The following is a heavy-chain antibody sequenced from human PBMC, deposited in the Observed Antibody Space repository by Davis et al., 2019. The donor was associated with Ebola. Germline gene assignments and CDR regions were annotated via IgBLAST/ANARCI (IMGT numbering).Heavy chain of an antibody. Sequence: GESLKISCAASGFTFSSYSMNWVRQAPGKGLEWVSYISSSSSTIYYADSVKGRFTISRDNAKNSLYLQMNSLRAEDTAVYYCAILIAVTRHVVDYWGQGTLVTVSS. CDR2: ISSSSSTI. CDR3: AILIAVTRHVVDY. CDR1: GFTFSSYS. D-gene: IGHD6-19*01. V-gene: IGHV3-48*04. J-gene: IGHJ4*02.